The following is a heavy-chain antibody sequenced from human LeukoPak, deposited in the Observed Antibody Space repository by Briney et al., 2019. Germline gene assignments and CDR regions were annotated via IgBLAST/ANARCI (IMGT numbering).Heavy chain of an antibody. CDR3: ARDRIYVGFGELRNANWFDP. V-gene: IGHV1-2*02. D-gene: IGHD3-10*01. CDR1: GYSFTGYY. J-gene: IGHJ5*02. Sequence: GASVKVSCKASGYSFTGYYIHWVRQAPGQGLEWMGWINPDGGVTKSAQNFQGRVTMTRDTSISTAYMELSRLRSDDTAVYYCARDRIYVGFGELRNANWFDPWGQGTLVTVSS. CDR2: INPDGGVT.